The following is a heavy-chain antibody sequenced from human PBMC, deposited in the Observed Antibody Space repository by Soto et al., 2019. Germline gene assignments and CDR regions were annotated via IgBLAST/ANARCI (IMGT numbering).Heavy chain of an antibody. D-gene: IGHD5-18*01. Sequence: GASVKVSCEVSGYTLTELSMHWVRQAPGKGLEWMGGFDPEDGETIYAQKFQGRVTMTEDTSTDTAYMELSRLRSDDTAVYYCARVLYSYGPTYYFDYWGQGTLVTVSS. CDR2: FDPEDGET. J-gene: IGHJ4*02. CDR1: GYTLTELS. V-gene: IGHV1-24*01. CDR3: ARVLYSYGPTYYFDY.